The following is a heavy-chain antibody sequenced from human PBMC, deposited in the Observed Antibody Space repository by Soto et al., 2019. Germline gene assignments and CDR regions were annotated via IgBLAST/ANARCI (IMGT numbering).Heavy chain of an antibody. CDR2: IKQDGSEK. CDR1: GFTFSSYW. V-gene: IGHV3-7*01. J-gene: IGHJ6*02. Sequence: HPGGSLRLSCAASGFTFSSYWMSWVRQAPGKGLEWVANIKQDGSEKYYVDSVKGRFTISRDNAKNSLYLQMNSLRAEDTAVYYCARDRYCTNGVCYSYYYYGMDVCGQGTTVTVSS. CDR3: ARDRYCTNGVCYSYYYYGMDV. D-gene: IGHD2-8*01.